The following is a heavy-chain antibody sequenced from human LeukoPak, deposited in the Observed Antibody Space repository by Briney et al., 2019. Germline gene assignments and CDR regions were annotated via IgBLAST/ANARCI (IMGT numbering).Heavy chain of an antibody. Sequence: ASVKVSCKASGYTFTGYYMHWVRQAPGQGLEWIGWINPNSGGTNYPQKFQGRVTMTRDTSISTAYMELSRLRSDDTAVYYCARDALRNRHWGAWFDPWGQGTLVTVSS. CDR1: GYTFTGYY. CDR3: ARDALRNRHWGAWFDP. D-gene: IGHD7-27*01. CDR2: INPNSGGT. V-gene: IGHV1-2*02. J-gene: IGHJ5*02.